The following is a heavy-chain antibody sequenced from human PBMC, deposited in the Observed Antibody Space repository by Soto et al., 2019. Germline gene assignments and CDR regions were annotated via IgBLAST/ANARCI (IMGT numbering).Heavy chain of an antibody. V-gene: IGHV3-48*02. CDR3: ARDSRSWNFDY. CDR1: GFTFSSFS. Sequence: EVQLVESGGGLVQPGGSLRLSCAASGFTFSSFSMNWVRQAPGKGPEWLSYITSSSITIYYADSVKGRFTISRDNAKNSLDLQMNSLRDEDTDVYYCARDSRSWNFDYWGQGALVTVSS. D-gene: IGHD6-13*01. J-gene: IGHJ4*02. CDR2: ITSSSITI.